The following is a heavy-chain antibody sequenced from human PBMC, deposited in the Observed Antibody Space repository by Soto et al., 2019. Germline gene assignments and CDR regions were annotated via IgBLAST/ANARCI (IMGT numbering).Heavy chain of an antibody. V-gene: IGHV1-18*01. Sequence: QGQLVQSGAEVKKPGASVKVSCKASGYTLTSHGISWVRQAPGQGLEWMGWISTYNGNTKYAQKFQERVTMTADTSTNTAHMELRSLRSDDTAMYYCARGYYDSSGLFDYWGQGTLLTVSS. CDR2: ISTYNGNT. CDR3: ARGYYDSSGLFDY. CDR1: GYTLTSHG. D-gene: IGHD3-22*01. J-gene: IGHJ4*02.